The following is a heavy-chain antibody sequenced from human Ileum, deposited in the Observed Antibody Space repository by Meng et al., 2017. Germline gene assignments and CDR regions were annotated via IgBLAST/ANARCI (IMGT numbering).Heavy chain of an antibody. V-gene: IGHV3-74*01. D-gene: IGHD3/OR15-3a*01. CDR2: IKPDGRTT. J-gene: IGHJ4*02. CDR3: ARDWDWVVWDY. Sequence: EVRLVGAGVGLVPPGGSLTLSCAASGVTFRTYSMHWVRQAPGKGLVWVSQIKPDGRTTAYADSVKGRFTISRDNAKSTLYLEMNSLRAEDAAVYYCARDWDWVVWDYWGQGTLVTVSS. CDR1: GVTFRTYS.